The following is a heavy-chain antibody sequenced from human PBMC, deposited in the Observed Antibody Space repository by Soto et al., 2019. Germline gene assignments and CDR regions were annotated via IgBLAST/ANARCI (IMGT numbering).Heavy chain of an antibody. CDR1: GGSISSGDYY. D-gene: IGHD5-12*01. Sequence: PSETLSLTCTVSGGSISSGDYYWSWIRQPPGKGLEWIGYIYYSGSTYYNLSLKSRVTISVDTSKNQFSLKLSSVTAADTAVYYCARLDSGYDYLDYWGQGTLVTVSS. CDR3: ARLDSGYDYLDY. CDR2: IYYSGST. V-gene: IGHV4-30-4*01. J-gene: IGHJ4*02.